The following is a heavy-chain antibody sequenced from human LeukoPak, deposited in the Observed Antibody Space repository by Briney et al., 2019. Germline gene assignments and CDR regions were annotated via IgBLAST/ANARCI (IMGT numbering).Heavy chain of an antibody. V-gene: IGHV1-46*01. CDR3: ARLLTHYGDHDYYYYGMDV. D-gene: IGHD4-17*01. CDR2: INPSGGST. CDR1: GYTFTSYY. Sequence: GASVKVSCKASGYTFTSYYMHWVRQAPGQGLEWMGIINPSGGSTSYAQKFQGRVTMTRDTSTSTVYMELSSLRSEDTAVYYCARLLTHYGDHDYYYYGMDVWGQGTTVTVSS. J-gene: IGHJ6*02.